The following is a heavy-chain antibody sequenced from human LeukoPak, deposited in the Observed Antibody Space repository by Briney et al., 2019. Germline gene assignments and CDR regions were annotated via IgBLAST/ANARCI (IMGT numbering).Heavy chain of an antibody. CDR2: IKEDGSEK. V-gene: IGHV3-7*01. CDR1: GFTFSDYW. J-gene: IGHJ3*02. D-gene: IGHD2-2*01. Sequence: GGSLRLSCAASGFTFSDYWMNWVRQAPGKGLEWVANIKEDGSEKYYVDSVKGRFTISRDNAENSLYLQMNSLGAEDTAVYYCAREVPAARNAFDIWGQGTMVTVSS. CDR3: AREVPAARNAFDI.